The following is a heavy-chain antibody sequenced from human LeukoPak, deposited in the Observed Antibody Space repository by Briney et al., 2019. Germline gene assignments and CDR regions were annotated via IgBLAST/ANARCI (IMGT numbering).Heavy chain of an antibody. CDR1: GFTFDDYA. V-gene: IGHV3-9*01. D-gene: IGHD6-19*01. J-gene: IGHJ4*02. CDR2: ISWNSGSI. CDR3: AKAAVAGTFDY. Sequence: PGGSLRLSCAASGFTFDDYAMHWVRQAPGKGLEWVSGISWNSGSIGYADSVKSRFTISRDNAKNSLYLQMNSLRAEDTALYYCAKAAVAGTFDYWGQRTLVTVSS.